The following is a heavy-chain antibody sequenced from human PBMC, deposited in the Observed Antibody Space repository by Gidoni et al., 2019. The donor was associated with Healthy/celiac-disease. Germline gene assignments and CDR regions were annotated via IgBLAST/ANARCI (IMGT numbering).Heavy chain of an antibody. CDR3: ASYRYGGDNWFDP. J-gene: IGHJ5*02. CDR1: GFTFSSYS. Sequence: EVQLVESGGGLVQPGGSLRLSCAASGFTFSSYSRNWVRQAPGKGLEWVSYISSSSSTIYYADSVKGRFTISRDNAKNSLYLQMNSLRDEDTAVYYCASYRYGGDNWFDPWGQGTLVTVSS. V-gene: IGHV3-48*02. CDR2: ISSSSSTI. D-gene: IGHD3-16*02.